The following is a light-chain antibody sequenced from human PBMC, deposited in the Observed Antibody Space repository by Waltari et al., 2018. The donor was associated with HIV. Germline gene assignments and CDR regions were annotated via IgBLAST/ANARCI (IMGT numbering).Light chain of an antibody. Sequence: ITISCTGTSSDVGSYNLVSWYQQHPGKAPKLMIYEVNKRPSGVSNRFSGSKSGNTASLTISGLQAEDEADYYCCSYAGSPYVFGTGTKVTVL. J-gene: IGLJ1*01. CDR3: CSYAGSPYV. CDR2: EVN. V-gene: IGLV2-23*02. CDR1: SSDVGSYNL.